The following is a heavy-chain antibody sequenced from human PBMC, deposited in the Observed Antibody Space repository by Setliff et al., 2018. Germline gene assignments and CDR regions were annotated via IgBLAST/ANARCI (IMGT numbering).Heavy chain of an antibody. CDR3: ASTTYGYSYDY. D-gene: IGHD5-18*01. CDR1: GGSISGSSYY. V-gene: IGHV4-39*07. CDR2: IFYSGST. Sequence: SETLSLTCTVSGGSISGSSYYWVWIRQPPGKGLEWIGNIFYSGSTYYNPSLKSRVTISIDTSKNQFSLKLSSVTAADTAVYFCASTTYGYSYDYWGQGTLVTVSS. J-gene: IGHJ4*02.